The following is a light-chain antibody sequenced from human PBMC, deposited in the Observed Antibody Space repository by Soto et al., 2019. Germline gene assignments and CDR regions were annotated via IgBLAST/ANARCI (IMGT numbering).Light chain of an antibody. V-gene: IGKV1-8*01. CDR3: PQYYSYPPEFT. Sequence: AIRMTQSPSSLSASTGDRVTITCRALQGISSYLAWYQQKPGKAPKLLIYAASTLPSGVPPRFSGSGTGTHYTLTISCLQSDDFPTYYRPQYYSYPPEFTFGPGTKVDIK. CDR1: QGISSY. CDR2: AAS. J-gene: IGKJ3*01.